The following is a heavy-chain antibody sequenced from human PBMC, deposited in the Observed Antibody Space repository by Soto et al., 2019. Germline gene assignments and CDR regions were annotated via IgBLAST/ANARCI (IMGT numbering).Heavy chain of an antibody. CDR1: GFTFSSYA. J-gene: IGHJ6*02. CDR2: ISGSGGST. V-gene: IGHV3-23*01. CDR3: ARSEYSSPGGEYYYYYGMDV. Sequence: PGGSLRLSCAASGFTFSSYAMSWVRQAPGKGLEWVSAISGSGGSTYYADSVKGRFTISRDNSKNTLYLQMNSLRAEDTAVYYCARSEYSSPGGEYYYYYGMDVWGQGTTVTVSS. D-gene: IGHD6-6*01.